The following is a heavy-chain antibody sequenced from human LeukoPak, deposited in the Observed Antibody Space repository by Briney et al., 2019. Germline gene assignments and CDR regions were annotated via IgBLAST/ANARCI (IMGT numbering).Heavy chain of an antibody. CDR1: GFTFSSYG. V-gene: IGHV3-30*02. Sequence: PGGSLRLSCAASGFTFSSYGMHWVRQAPGKGLEWVAFIRYDGSNKYYADSVKGRFTISRGNSKNTLYLQMNSLRAEDTAVYYCAKDRHPGDFTMTPPENWGQGTLVTVSS. CDR3: AKDRHPGDFTMTPPEN. D-gene: IGHD3-22*01. CDR2: IRYDGSNK. J-gene: IGHJ4*02.